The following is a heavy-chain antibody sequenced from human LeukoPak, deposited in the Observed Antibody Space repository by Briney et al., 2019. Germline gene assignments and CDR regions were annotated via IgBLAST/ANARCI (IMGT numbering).Heavy chain of an antibody. V-gene: IGHV4-59*01. CDR2: IYYTGGS. CDR3: ARGVYSSGYYYYFDS. CDR1: GFTFSSYS. J-gene: IGHJ4*02. Sequence: PGGSLRLSCAASGFTFSSYSMNWVRQAPGKGLEWIGYIYYTGGSSYNPSLRGRVSISVDTSKNQFSLRLSSVTVADTAIYYCARGVYSSGYYYYFDSWGQGALVTVSS. D-gene: IGHD3-22*01.